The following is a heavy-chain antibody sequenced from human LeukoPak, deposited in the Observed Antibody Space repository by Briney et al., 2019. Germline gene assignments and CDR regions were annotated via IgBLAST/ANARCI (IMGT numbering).Heavy chain of an antibody. CDR2: ISYDGSSK. Sequence: PGRSLTLSCAASGFTFSTYAMHWVRQAPGKGLEWVAVISYDGSSKYYADSVKGRFTISRDNSKNTLYLQMNSLRAEDTAVYYCAREWDQGYYDSSGYWLSYGMDVWGQGTTVTVSS. J-gene: IGHJ6*02. CDR1: GFTFSTYA. CDR3: AREWDQGYYDSSGYWLSYGMDV. D-gene: IGHD3-22*01. V-gene: IGHV3-30-3*01.